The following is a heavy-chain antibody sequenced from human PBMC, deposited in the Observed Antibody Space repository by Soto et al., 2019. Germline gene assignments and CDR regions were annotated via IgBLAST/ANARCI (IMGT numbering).Heavy chain of an antibody. CDR1: GGTFSSYA. Sequence: AVKVSCKSSGGTFSSYAISWVRQAPGQGLEWMGGIIPIFGTANYAQKFQGRVTITADESTSTAYMELSSLRSEDTAVYYCARSLPYTSNLFALRGKGARVTVSA. D-gene: IGHD1-26*01. J-gene: IGHJ5*02. V-gene: IGHV1-69*13. CDR2: IIPIFGTA. CDR3: ARSLPYTSNLFAL.